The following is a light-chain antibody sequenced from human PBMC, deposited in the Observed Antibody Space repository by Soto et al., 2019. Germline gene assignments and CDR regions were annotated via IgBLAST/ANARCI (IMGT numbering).Light chain of an antibody. CDR3: QQYGSSRT. Sequence: EIVLTQSPGTLSLSPGERATLSCRASQSVSSSYLAWYQQKPGQAPRLLIYGASSRATGIPDRFSGSGSGTDFTLTISRLGPEDFAEYYCQQYGSSRTIGQGTKVEIK. CDR1: QSVSSSY. V-gene: IGKV3-20*01. J-gene: IGKJ1*01. CDR2: GAS.